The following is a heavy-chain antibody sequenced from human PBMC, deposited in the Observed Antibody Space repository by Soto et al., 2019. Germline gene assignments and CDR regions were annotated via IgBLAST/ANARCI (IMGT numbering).Heavy chain of an antibody. Sequence: SLRLSCAASGFTFSDYYMSWIRQAPGKGLEWVSYISSSGSTIYYADSVKGRFTISRDNAKNSLYLQMNSLRAEDTAVYYCARDRILYDDYYYYYGMDVWGQGTTVTVSS. CDR1: GFTFSDYY. CDR3: ARDRILYDDYYYYYGMDV. D-gene: IGHD2-2*02. J-gene: IGHJ6*02. V-gene: IGHV3-11*01. CDR2: ISSSGSTI.